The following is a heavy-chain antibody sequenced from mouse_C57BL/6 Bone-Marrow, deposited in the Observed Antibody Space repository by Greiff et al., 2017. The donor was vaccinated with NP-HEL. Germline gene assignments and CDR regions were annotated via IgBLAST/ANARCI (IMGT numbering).Heavy chain of an antibody. J-gene: IGHJ2*01. CDR3: ANYYGSSFDY. CDR2: IYPGSGST. V-gene: IGHV1-55*01. Sequence: QVQLQQPGAELVKPGASVKMSCKASGYTFTSYWITWVKQRPGQGLEWIGDIYPGSGSTKYNEKFKSKATLTVDTSSGTAYMQLSSLTSEDSAVYYCANYYGSSFDYWGQGTTLTVSS. CDR1: GYTFTSYW. D-gene: IGHD1-1*01.